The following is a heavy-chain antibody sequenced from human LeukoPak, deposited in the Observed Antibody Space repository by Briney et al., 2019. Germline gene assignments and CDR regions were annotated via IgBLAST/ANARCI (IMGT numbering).Heavy chain of an antibody. CDR2: ISSNGGST. Sequence: GGSLRLSCAASGFTFSSHAMHWVRQAPGKGLEYVSAISSNGGSTYYANSVEGRLTISRDNPKSTLYLQMGSLRAEDMAVYYCARSPFDDFGSGTYHDYWGQGTLVTVSS. V-gene: IGHV3-64*01. D-gene: IGHD3-10*01. J-gene: IGHJ4*02. CDR1: GFTFSSHA. CDR3: ARSPFDDFGSGTYHDY.